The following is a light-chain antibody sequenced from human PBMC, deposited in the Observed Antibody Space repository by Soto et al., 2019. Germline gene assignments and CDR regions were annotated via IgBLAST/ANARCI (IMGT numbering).Light chain of an antibody. J-gene: IGKJ1*01. Sequence: TQSPGTLSLSPGERATLSCRAVQSVTSTYMAWYQQKPGQAPRLLIYATSFRATGIPDRFRGSGSGTDFTLTICSLEPEDSAVYYCQDSSTSPWPFGQGTKVEIK. CDR1: QSVTSTY. CDR3: QDSSTSPWP. V-gene: IGKV3-20*01. CDR2: ATS.